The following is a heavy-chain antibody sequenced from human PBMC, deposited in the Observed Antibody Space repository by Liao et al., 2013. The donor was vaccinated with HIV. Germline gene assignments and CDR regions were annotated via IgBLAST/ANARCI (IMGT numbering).Heavy chain of an antibody. CDR1: GGSISSGAYY. J-gene: IGHJ4*02. D-gene: IGHD1-26*01. CDR3: ARVGTSIVGSFVY. Sequence: QVQLQESGPGLVKPSQTLSLTCTVSGGSISSGAYYWSWIRQPAGKGLEWIGRIYTSGSTKYNPSLKSRVTISVDTSKTQISLKLNSVTAADTAVYYCARVGTSIVGSFVYWAGEPWSPSPQ. V-gene: IGHV4-61*02. CDR2: IYTSGST.